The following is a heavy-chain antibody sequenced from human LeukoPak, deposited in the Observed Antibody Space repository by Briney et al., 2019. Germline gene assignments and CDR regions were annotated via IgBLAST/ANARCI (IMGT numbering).Heavy chain of an antibody. Sequence: GASVKVSCKASGYTFTIYDINWVRQATGQGLEWMGWMNPNSGNTGYAQKFQGRVTMTRNTSISTAYMELSSLRSEDTAVYYCARGSIFRIFRAFDIWGQGTMVTVSS. D-gene: IGHD3-9*01. CDR1: GYTFTIYD. J-gene: IGHJ3*02. CDR3: ARGSIFRIFRAFDI. V-gene: IGHV1-8*01. CDR2: MNPNSGNT.